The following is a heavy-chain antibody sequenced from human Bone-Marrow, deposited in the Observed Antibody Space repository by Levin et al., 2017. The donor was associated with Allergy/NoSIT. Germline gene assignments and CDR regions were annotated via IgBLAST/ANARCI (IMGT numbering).Heavy chain of an antibody. D-gene: IGHD6-13*01. CDR1: GFSVSRNY. CDR2: IYSGGDT. V-gene: IGHV3-66*01. J-gene: IGHJ4*02. CDR3: ARNGVGTAAGTP. Sequence: GESLKISCAASGFSVSRNYMSWVRQAPGKGLEWVSLIYSGGDTQYADSVKGRFTISRDNSKNTLYLQMNSLRGDDTAVYYCARNGVGTAAGTPWGQGTLVTVSS.